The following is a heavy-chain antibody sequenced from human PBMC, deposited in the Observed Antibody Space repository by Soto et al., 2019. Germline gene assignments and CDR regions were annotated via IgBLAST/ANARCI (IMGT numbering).Heavy chain of an antibody. J-gene: IGHJ6*02. D-gene: IGHD2-2*01. CDR1: GFTFSSYA. CDR3: ARDRAYQLRKSHYYYGMDV. V-gene: IGHV3-30-3*01. CDR2: ISYGGSNK. Sequence: PGGSLRLSCAASGFTFSSYAMHWVRQAPGKGLEWVAVISYGGSNKYYADSVKGRFTISRDNSKNTLYLQMNSLRAEDTAVYYCARDRAYQLRKSHYYYGMDVWGQGTTVTVSS.